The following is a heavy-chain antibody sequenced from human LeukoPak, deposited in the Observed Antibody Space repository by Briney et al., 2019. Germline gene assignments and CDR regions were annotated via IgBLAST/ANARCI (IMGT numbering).Heavy chain of an antibody. Sequence: SETLPLTCAVYGGSFTGYYWTWIRQPPGKGLEWSGEIIHSGSTTYNPSLKSRVTISVDTSKKQFSLSLTSVTAADTAVYYCVRGYCSGGSCFRNNWFESWGQETLVTVSS. CDR2: IIHSGST. D-gene: IGHD2-15*01. V-gene: IGHV4-34*01. CDR3: VRGYCSGGSCFRNNWFES. J-gene: IGHJ5*01. CDR1: GGSFTGYY.